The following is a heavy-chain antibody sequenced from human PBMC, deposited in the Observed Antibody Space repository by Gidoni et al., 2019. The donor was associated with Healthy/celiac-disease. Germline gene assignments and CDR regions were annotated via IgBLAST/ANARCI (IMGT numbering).Heavy chain of an antibody. D-gene: IGHD2-2*02. Sequence: SYAMHWVRQAPGKGLEWVAVISYDGSNKYYADSVKGRFTISRDNSKNTLYLQMNSLRAEDTAVYYCATKGYCSSTSCYTKRADYWGQGTLVTVSS. CDR3: ATKGYCSSTSCYTKRADY. CDR2: ISYDGSNK. V-gene: IGHV3-30*01. CDR1: SYA. J-gene: IGHJ4*02.